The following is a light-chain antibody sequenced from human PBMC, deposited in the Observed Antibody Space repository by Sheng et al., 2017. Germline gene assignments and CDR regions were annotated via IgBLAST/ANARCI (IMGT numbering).Light chain of an antibody. Sequence: DIQMTQSPSSLSASVGDRVTITCQASQDIDNYLNWYQQKPGKAPKVLIHETSRLETGVPSRFSGRGSGTDFTFTISSLQPEDIATYYCQQYDNLPLTFGGGTKVELK. V-gene: IGKV1-33*01. CDR3: QQYDNLPLT. CDR1: QDIDNY. J-gene: IGKJ4*01. CDR2: ETS.